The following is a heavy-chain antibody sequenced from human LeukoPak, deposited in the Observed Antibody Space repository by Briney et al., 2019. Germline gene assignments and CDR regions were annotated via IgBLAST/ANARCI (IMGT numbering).Heavy chain of an antibody. CDR2: IRYGGSNK. CDR3: AKPVPIYSGYDYGTYFDY. D-gene: IGHD5-12*01. CDR1: GFTFSSYG. Sequence: GGSLRLSCAASGFTFSSYGMHWVRQAPGKGLEWVAFIRYGGSNKYYADSVKGRFTISRDNSKNTLYLQMNSLRAEDTAVYYCAKPVPIYSGYDYGTYFDYWGQGTLVTVSS. J-gene: IGHJ4*02. V-gene: IGHV3-30*02.